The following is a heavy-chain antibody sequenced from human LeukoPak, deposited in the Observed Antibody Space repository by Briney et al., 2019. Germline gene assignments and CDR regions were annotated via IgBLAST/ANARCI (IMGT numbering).Heavy chain of an antibody. CDR2: INSILGIA. CDR1: GCTFSRYV. V-gene: IGHV1-69*04. D-gene: IGHD5-24*01. Sequence: SVKVTFKASGCTFSRYVISWLRQAAGQGLEWMGRINSILGIANYAQKFQGRVTITADKSTSTAYMELSSLRSEATAVYYCASITLVEMATIHQFDYWGQGTLVTVSS. J-gene: IGHJ4*02. CDR3: ASITLVEMATIHQFDY.